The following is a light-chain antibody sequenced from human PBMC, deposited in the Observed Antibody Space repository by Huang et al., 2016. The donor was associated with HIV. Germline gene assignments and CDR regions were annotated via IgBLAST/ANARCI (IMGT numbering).Light chain of an antibody. J-gene: IGKJ4*01. CDR1: QNIRTN. V-gene: IGKV3-15*01. Sequence: EIVMTQSPATLSVSPGERATLSCRASQNIRTNVAWFQQKRGQPPRLLIYRASTRAAGIPARFIGNVSGTEFTLILTSLQSEDFAVYYCQHYHDWPPLAFGGGTKVEIK. CDR3: QHYHDWPPLA. CDR2: RAS.